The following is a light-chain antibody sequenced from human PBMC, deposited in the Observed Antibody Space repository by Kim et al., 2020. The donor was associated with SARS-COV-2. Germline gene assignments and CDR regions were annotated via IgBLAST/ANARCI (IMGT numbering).Light chain of an antibody. Sequence: QSVLTQPPSVSGAPGQRVTISCTGSISNIGAGYDVHWYQQLPATAPKLLIYGNSNRPSGVPDRFSGSKSDTSASLAITGLQAEDEADYYCQSYDNSLSGYVFGSGTNVTVL. CDR1: ISNIGAGYD. CDR3: QSYDNSLSGYV. CDR2: GNS. V-gene: IGLV1-40*01. J-gene: IGLJ1*01.